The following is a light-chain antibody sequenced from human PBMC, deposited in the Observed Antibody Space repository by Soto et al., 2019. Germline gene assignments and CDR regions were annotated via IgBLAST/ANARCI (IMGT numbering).Light chain of an antibody. J-gene: IGLJ2*01. Sequence: QSALTQPASVSGSPGQSITISCTGTSSDVGGYNYVSWYQQHPGKAPKLMIYDVSNRPSGVSNRFSGSKSGNTAPLTISGLQAEDEADYYCSSYTSSSPLVFGGGTQLTVL. CDR1: SSDVGGYNY. CDR3: SSYTSSSPLV. CDR2: DVS. V-gene: IGLV2-14*01.